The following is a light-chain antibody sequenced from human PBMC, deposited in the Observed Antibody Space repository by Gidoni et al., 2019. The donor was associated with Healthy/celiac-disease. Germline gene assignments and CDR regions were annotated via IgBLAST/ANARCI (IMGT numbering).Light chain of an antibody. Sequence: SSVLTQPPSVSVAPGQTASITCGGNNIGTKSVHWYQQKPGQAPVLVVYDDSDRPSGIPERFSGSNSGNTATLTISRVEAGDEADYYCQVWDSTSDVIFGGGTKLTVL. CDR1: NIGTKS. CDR3: QVWDSTSDVI. J-gene: IGLJ2*01. CDR2: DDS. V-gene: IGLV3-21*02.